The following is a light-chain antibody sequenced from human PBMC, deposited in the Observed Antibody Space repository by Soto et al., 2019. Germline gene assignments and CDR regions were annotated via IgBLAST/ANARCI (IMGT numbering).Light chain of an antibody. J-gene: IGKJ2*01. Sequence: DIQLTQSPSTLSASEGDRVTITCRASQSLSTWLAWYQQKPGKAPTPVIYDASRLQSGVPSRFSGSGSGTEFTLTITNLQPEDFATYYCQQYNSYSRFTFGQGTKLEIK. CDR3: QQYNSYSRFT. V-gene: IGKV1-5*01. CDR1: QSLSTW. CDR2: DAS.